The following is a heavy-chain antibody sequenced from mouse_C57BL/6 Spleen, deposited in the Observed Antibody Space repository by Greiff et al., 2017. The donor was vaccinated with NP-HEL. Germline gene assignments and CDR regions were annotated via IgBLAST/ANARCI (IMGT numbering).Heavy chain of an antibody. J-gene: IGHJ4*01. D-gene: IGHD2-4*01. V-gene: IGHV1-4*01. CDR3: ARYGDYDVHYAMDY. CDR1: GYTFTSYT. Sequence: VQLQQSGAELARPGASVKMSCKASGYTFTSYTMHWVKQRPGQGLEWIGYINPSSGYTKYNQKFKDKATLTADKSSSTAYMQLSSLTSEDSAVYYCARYGDYDVHYAMDYWGQGTSVTVSS. CDR2: INPSSGYT.